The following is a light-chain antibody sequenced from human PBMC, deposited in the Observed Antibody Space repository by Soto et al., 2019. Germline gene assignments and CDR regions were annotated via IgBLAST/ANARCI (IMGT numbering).Light chain of an antibody. Sequence: QSVLTQPASVSGSPGQSITISCTGTSSDVGSYNLVSWYQQHPGKAPKHMIYEGSKRPAGVSNRFSGSKSGNTASLTISGLQAEDEADYYCCSYAGSSTPFGGGTKLTV. V-gene: IGLV2-23*01. CDR2: EGS. J-gene: IGLJ3*02. CDR1: SSDVGSYNL. CDR3: CSYAGSSTP.